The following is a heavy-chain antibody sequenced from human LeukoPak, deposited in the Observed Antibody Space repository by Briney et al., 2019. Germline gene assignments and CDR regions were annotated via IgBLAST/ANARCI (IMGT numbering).Heavy chain of an antibody. CDR3: AVTMVRGVILWDY. J-gene: IGHJ4*02. CDR2: IYYSGST. D-gene: IGHD3-10*01. V-gene: IGHV4-39*01. Sequence: SETLSLTCTVSGGSISSGSYYWSWIRQPPGKGLECIGNIYYSGSTYYNPSLKSRVTISVDTSKNQFSLKLSSVTAADTAVYYCAVTMVRGVILWDYWGQGTLVTVSS. CDR1: GGSISSGSYY.